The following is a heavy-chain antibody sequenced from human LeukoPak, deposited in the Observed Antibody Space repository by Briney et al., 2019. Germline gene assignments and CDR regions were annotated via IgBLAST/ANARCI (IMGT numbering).Heavy chain of an antibody. V-gene: IGHV1-69*05. CDR1: GGTFSSYA. CDR3: ARESKAAAGPDY. CDR2: IIPIFGTA. Sequence: ASVKVSFKASGGTFSSYAISWVRQAPGQGLGWMGGIIPIFGTANYAQKFQGRVTITTDESTSTAYMELSNLRSEDTAVYYCARESKAAAGPDYWGQGTLVTVSS. J-gene: IGHJ4*02. D-gene: IGHD6-13*01.